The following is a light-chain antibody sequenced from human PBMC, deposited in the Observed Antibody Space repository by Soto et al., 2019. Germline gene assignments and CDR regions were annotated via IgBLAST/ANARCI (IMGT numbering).Light chain of an antibody. Sequence: EIVLTQSPATLSLSPGERATLSCRASQSVSSYLAWYQQKPGQAPRLLIYDASNRATGIPARFSGSGSGTDFTLTISSLEPEDFAVYYCQHRSNWPSLTFRGVTKLDIK. J-gene: IGKJ4*01. V-gene: IGKV3-11*01. CDR2: DAS. CDR1: QSVSSY. CDR3: QHRSNWPSLT.